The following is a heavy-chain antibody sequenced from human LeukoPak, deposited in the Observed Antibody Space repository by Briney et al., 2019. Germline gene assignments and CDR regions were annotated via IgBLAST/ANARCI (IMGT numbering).Heavy chain of an antibody. Sequence: SQTLSLTCAISGDSVSTNSAAWNWIRQSPSRGLEWLGRTYHRSKWYYDYPASVKGRTTINPDTSKNQFSLQLNSVTPEDTAVYYCARDPDSSGWFGLAYGGQGILVTVSS. J-gene: IGHJ4*02. CDR1: GDSVSTNSAA. D-gene: IGHD6-19*01. CDR3: ARDPDSSGWFGLAY. V-gene: IGHV6-1*01. CDR2: TYHRSKWYY.